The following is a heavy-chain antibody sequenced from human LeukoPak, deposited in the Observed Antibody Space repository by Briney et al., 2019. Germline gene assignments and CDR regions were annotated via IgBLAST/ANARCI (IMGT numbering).Heavy chain of an antibody. CDR1: GYTFTGYY. Sequence: ASVKVSCKASGYTFTGYYMHWVRQAPGQGLEWVGWINPNSGGTNYAQKFQGRVTMTRDTSISTAYMELSRLRSDDTAVYYCARDFSVGAYASDAFDIWGQGTMVTVSS. CDR3: ARDFSVGAYASDAFDI. J-gene: IGHJ3*02. V-gene: IGHV1-2*02. D-gene: IGHD1-26*01. CDR2: INPNSGGT.